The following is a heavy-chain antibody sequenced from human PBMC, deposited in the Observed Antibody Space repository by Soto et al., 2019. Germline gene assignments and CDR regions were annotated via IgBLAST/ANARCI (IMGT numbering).Heavy chain of an antibody. V-gene: IGHV2-5*02. CDR3: VRNWRYYGGDYYYGMDA. D-gene: IGHD3-10*01. CDR1: GFSLNTGGVG. J-gene: IGHJ6*02. Sequence: ITLKESGPTLVKPTQTLTLTCTFSGFSLNTGGVGVGWVRQPRGKAMEWLALIYWDDDERYRPSRRSRLNITKDTINNQLVLTITNMDPDDTATYYCVRNWRYYGGDYYYGMDAWGQGTTVTVSS. CDR2: IYWDDDE.